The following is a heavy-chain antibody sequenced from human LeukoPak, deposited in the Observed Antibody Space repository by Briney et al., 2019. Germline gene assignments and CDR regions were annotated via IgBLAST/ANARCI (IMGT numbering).Heavy chain of an antibody. V-gene: IGHV4-31*03. CDR2: IYYSGST. Sequence: SQTLSLTCTVSGGSISSGDYYWSWIRQHPGKGLEWIGYIYYSGSTYYNPSLKSRVTISVDTSKNQFSLKLSSVTAADTAVYYCARDDGYSAFDYWGQGTLVTVSS. CDR3: ARDDGYSAFDY. D-gene: IGHD5-24*01. CDR1: GGSISSGDYY. J-gene: IGHJ4*02.